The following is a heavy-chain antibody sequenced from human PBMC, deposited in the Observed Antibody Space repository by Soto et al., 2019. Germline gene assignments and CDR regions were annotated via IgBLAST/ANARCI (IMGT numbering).Heavy chain of an antibody. Sequence: EVQLVESGGGLVKPGGSLRLSCAASGFTFSSYSMNWVRQAPGKGLEWVSSISSSSSYIYYADSVKGRFTISRDNAKNSLYLQMNSLRAEDTAVYYCARDRRRITPYGDREAFDIWGQGTMVTVSS. J-gene: IGHJ3*02. CDR1: GFTFSSYS. CDR2: ISSSSSYI. V-gene: IGHV3-21*01. D-gene: IGHD4-17*01. CDR3: ARDRRRITPYGDREAFDI.